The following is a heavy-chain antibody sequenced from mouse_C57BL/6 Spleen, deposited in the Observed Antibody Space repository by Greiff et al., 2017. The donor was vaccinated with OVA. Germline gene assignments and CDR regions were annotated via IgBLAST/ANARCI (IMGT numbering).Heavy chain of an antibody. CDR2: IHPSDSDT. Sequence: QVQLQQPGAELVKPGASVKVSCKASGYTFTSYWMHWVKQRPGQGLEWIGRIHPSDSDTNYNQKFKGKATLTVDKSSSTAYMQLSSLTSEDSAVYDCAIGTTGVATDYFYYGGQGTTLTVSS. CDR1: GYTFTSYW. V-gene: IGHV1-74*01. D-gene: IGHD1-1*01. J-gene: IGHJ2*01. CDR3: AIGTTGVATDYFYY.